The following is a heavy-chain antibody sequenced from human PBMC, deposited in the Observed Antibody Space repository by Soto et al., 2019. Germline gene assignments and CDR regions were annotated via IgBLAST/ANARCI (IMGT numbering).Heavy chain of an antibody. D-gene: IGHD2-2*01. J-gene: IGHJ5*02. Sequence: GASVKVSCKASGYTFTSYGISWVRQAPGQGLEWMGWISAYNGNTNYAQKLQGRVTMTTDTSTSTAYMELRSLRSDDTAVYYCARWGESIVLVPAAMGGGWFDPWGQGTLVTVSS. CDR3: ARWGESIVLVPAAMGGGWFDP. CDR1: GYTFTSYG. CDR2: ISAYNGNT. V-gene: IGHV1-18*01.